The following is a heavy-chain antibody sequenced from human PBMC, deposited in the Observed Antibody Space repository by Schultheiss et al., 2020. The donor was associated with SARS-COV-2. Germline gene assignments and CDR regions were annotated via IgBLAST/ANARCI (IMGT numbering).Heavy chain of an antibody. J-gene: IGHJ4*02. D-gene: IGHD3-22*01. CDR2: IRSKANSYAT. CDR3: DTYYYDSSGSTHFDY. CDR1: GFTFSGSA. V-gene: IGHV3-73*01. Sequence: GGSLRLSCAASGFTFSGSAMHWVRQASGKGLEWVGRIRSKANSYATAYAASVKGRFTISRDDSKNSLYLQMNSLRAEDTAVYYCDTYYYDSSGSTHFDYWGQGTLVTVSS.